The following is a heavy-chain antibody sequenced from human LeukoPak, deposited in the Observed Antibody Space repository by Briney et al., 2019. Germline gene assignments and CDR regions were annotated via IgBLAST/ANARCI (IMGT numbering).Heavy chain of an antibody. J-gene: IGHJ4*02. CDR3: ARDLSYYDQSTPGY. CDR2: ISSSGSTI. V-gene: IGHV3-48*03. Sequence: GGSLRLSCAASGFTFSSYEMNWVRQAPGKGLEWVSYISSSGSTIYYADSVKGRFTISRDNAKNSLYLQMNSLRAEDTAVYYCARDLSYYDQSTPGYWGQGTLVTVSS. D-gene: IGHD3-22*01. CDR1: GFTFSSYE.